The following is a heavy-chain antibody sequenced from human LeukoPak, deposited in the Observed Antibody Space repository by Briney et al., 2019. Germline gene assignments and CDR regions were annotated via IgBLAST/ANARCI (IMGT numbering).Heavy chain of an antibody. CDR2: INTDGSST. CDR1: GFTFSSYW. V-gene: IGHV3-74*01. J-gene: IGHJ5*02. CDR3: ARDPTGGNWFDP. Sequence: GGSLRLSCAASGFTFSSYWMHWVRQAPGKGLVWVSRINTDGSSTSYADSVKGRFTIPRDNAKNTLYLQMNSLRAEDTAVYYCARDPTGGNWFDPWGQGTLVTVSS. D-gene: IGHD7-27*01.